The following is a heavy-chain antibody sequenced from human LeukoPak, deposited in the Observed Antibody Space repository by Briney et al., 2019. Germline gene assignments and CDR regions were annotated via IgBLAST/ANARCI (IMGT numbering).Heavy chain of an antibody. CDR1: GYTFTSYA. CDR3: ARVREGSFGELDIDF. Sequence: GASVKVSCKASGYTFTSYAMHWVRQAPGQRLEWMGWINAGNGNTKYSQKFQGRVTITRDTSASTAYMELSSLRSEDTAVYYCARVREGSFGELDIDFWGQGTLVTVSS. J-gene: IGHJ4*02. V-gene: IGHV1-3*01. CDR2: INAGNGNT. D-gene: IGHD3-10*01.